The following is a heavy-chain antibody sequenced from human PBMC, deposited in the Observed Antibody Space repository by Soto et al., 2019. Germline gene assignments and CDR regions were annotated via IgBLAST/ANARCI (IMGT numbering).Heavy chain of an antibody. V-gene: IGHV3-23*01. CDR2: ISGSGGST. J-gene: IGHJ4*02. D-gene: IGHD1-26*01. CDR1: GFTFSSYA. Sequence: EVQLLESGGGLVQPGGSLRLSCAASGFTFSSYAMSWVRQAPGKGLERVSAISGSGGSTYYADSVKGRFTISRDNSKNTLYLQMNSLRAEDTAVYYCAKGSGSYRGYFDYWGQGTLVTVSS. CDR3: AKGSGSYRGYFDY.